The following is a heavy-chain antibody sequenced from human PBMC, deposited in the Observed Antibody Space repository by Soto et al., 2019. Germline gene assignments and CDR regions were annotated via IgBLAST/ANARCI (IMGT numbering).Heavy chain of an antibody. CDR2: IYSSGST. Sequence: SETLSLTCTVSGGAITSYYWTWIRQPAGKGLEWIGRIYSSGSTKYNPSLQGRVTLSVDTSKNQFSLKVSSVTAADTAVYYCARVSSGSSLYYFDYWGQGTLVTVSS. D-gene: IGHD1-26*01. CDR1: GGAITSYY. CDR3: ARVSSGSSLYYFDY. V-gene: IGHV4-4*07. J-gene: IGHJ4*02.